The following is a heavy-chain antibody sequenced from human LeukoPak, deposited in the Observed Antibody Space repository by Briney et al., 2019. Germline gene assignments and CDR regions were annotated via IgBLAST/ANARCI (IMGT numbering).Heavy chain of an antibody. V-gene: IGHV3-23*01. D-gene: IGHD6-13*01. CDR2: ISGSGGST. CDR1: GFTFSSYA. CDR3: ANPYSSSWYGPGYYYMDV. Sequence: GGSLRLSCAASGFTFSSYAMNWGRQAPGQGLESVSAISGSGGSTYYATSVKGRFTISRDNSKNTLYLKMNSLRAEDTAVYYWANPYSSSWYGPGYYYMDVWGKGTTVTVSS. J-gene: IGHJ6*03.